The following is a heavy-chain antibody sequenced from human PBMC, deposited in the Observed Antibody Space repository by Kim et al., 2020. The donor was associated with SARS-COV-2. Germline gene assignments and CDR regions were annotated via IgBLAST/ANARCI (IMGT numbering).Heavy chain of an antibody. CDR1: GYTFTNYG. Sequence: ASVKVSCKASGYTFTNYGISWVRQAPGQGLEWMGWISGCNGSTNYAQKVQGRVTMTTDTSTSTAYMELRSLRSDDTAVYYCARDKSKKGSYYGSGSYYGWFDPWGQGTLVTVSS. V-gene: IGHV1-18*04. D-gene: IGHD3-10*01. CDR2: ISGCNGST. CDR3: ARDKSKKGSYYGSGSYYGWFDP. J-gene: IGHJ5*02.